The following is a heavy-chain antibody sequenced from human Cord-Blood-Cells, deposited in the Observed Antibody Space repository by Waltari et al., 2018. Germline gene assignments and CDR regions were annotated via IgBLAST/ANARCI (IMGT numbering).Heavy chain of an antibody. V-gene: IGHV5-51*01. CDR2: ISPGDSDT. CDR1: GYSFTSYW. CDR3: ARHVAGGSGSYYDNLDY. D-gene: IGHD3-10*01. J-gene: IGHJ4*02. Sequence: EYMGISCKGSGYSFTSYWIGWVRQMPGKGLEWMGIISPGDSDTRYSPSFQGQFTISADKSISTAYLQWSSLKASDTAMYYCARHVAGGSGSYYDNLDYWGQGTLVTVSS.